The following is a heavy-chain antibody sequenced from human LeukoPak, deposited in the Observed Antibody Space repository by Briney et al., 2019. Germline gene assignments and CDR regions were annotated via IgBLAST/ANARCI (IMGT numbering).Heavy chain of an antibody. CDR1: GYTFTSYY. D-gene: IGHD3-10*01. Sequence: ASVKVSCKASGYTFTSYYIHWVRQAPGQGLEWMGIINPNVGSTTYAQKFQGRVTMTGDTSTSTVYMELSSLRSGDTAVYYCARDGRIGRFGEYPFDYWGQGTLVTVSS. J-gene: IGHJ4*02. V-gene: IGHV1-46*01. CDR2: INPNVGST. CDR3: ARDGRIGRFGEYPFDY.